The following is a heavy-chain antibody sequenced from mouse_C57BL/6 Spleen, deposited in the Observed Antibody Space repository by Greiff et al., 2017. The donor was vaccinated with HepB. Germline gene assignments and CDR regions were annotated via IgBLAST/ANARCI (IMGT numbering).Heavy chain of an antibody. V-gene: IGHV1-7*01. CDR1: GYTFTSYW. D-gene: IGHD1-1*01. CDR2: INPSSGYT. Sequence: QVQLQQSGAELAKPGASVKLSCKASGYTFTSYWMHWVKQRPGQGLEWIGYINPSSGYTKYNQKFKDKATLTADKSSSTAYMQLSSLTYEDSAVYYCAYYYGSSPAWFAYWGQGTLVTVSA. CDR3: AYYYGSSPAWFAY. J-gene: IGHJ3*01.